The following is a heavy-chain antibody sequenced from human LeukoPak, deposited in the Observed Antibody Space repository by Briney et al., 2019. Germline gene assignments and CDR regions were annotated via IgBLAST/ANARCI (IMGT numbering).Heavy chain of an antibody. Sequence: PSETLSLTCTVSGGSISSSSYYWGWIRQPPGKGLEWIGSIYYSGSTYYNPSLKSRVTISVDTSKNQFSLKLSSVTAADTAVYYCARVYTGIVVVPAATSYYYMDVWGKGTTVTVSS. CDR1: GGSISSSSYY. CDR3: ARVYTGIVVVPAATSYYYMDV. D-gene: IGHD2-2*01. CDR2: IYYSGST. V-gene: IGHV4-39*07. J-gene: IGHJ6*03.